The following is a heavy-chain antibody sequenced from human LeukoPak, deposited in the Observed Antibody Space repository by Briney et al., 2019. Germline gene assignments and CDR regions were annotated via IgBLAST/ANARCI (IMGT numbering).Heavy chain of an antibody. CDR3: AKEAYIDMATISPDY. V-gene: IGHV3-33*06. CDR2: IWYDGSNK. Sequence: PGRSLRLSCAASGFTFSSYGMQGVRHAPGKGLEWVAVIWYDGSNKYYADSVKGRFTISRDNYKNTLYLQMNSLRAEDTAVYYCAKEAYIDMATISPDYWGQGTLVTVSS. D-gene: IGHD5-24*01. CDR1: GFTFSSYG. J-gene: IGHJ4*02.